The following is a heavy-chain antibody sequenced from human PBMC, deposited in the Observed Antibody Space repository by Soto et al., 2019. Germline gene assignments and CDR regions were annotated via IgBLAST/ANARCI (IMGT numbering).Heavy chain of an antibody. CDR2: ISWNSGNI. V-gene: IGHV3-9*01. J-gene: IGHJ4*02. D-gene: IGHD4-4*01. CDR3: AKDAPSGNLDY. Sequence: GGSLRLSCAASGFTFDDYAMHWVRQAPGKGLEWVSGISWNSGNIGYADSVKGRFTISRDNAKNSLYLQMNSLRAEDTALYYCAKDAPSGNLDYWGQGTLVTVSS. CDR1: GFTFDDYA.